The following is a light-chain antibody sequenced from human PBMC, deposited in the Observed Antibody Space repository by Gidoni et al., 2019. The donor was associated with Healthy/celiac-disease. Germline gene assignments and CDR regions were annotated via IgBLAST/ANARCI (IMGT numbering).Light chain of an antibody. Sequence: DIQMTQSPSTLSASVGDRVTITCRASQSISSWLAWYQQKPGKAPKLLIYTASSLESGVPSRFSGSGSGTEFTLTISSLQPDDFATYYCQQYNTRETFGQGTKVEIK. J-gene: IGKJ1*01. CDR1: QSISSW. CDR3: QQYNTRET. V-gene: IGKV1-5*03. CDR2: TAS.